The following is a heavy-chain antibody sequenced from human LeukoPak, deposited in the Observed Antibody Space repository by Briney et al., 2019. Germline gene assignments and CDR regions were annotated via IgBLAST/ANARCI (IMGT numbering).Heavy chain of an antibody. CDR3: ARDLYDNNRVQDY. J-gene: IGHJ4*02. Sequence: GGSLRLSCEASGFTFSAYAMTWVRQAPGQGLEWVSSIGSDNKPHYSESVKGRFAISRDNAKNSLYLQMNSLRAEDTAVYYCARDLYDNNRVQDYWGQGTLVTVSS. V-gene: IGHV3-69-1*01. CDR1: GFTFSAYA. CDR2: IGSDNKP. D-gene: IGHD1-14*01.